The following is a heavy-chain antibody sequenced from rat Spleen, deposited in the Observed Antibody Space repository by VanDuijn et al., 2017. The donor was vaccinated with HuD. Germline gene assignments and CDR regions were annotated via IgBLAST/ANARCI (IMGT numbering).Heavy chain of an antibody. J-gene: IGHJ2*01. CDR2: FSYDGFST. CDR1: GFTFNNYG. D-gene: IGHD1-1*01. CDR3: ASPIYYYNYFDY. V-gene: IGHV5-29*01. Sequence: EVQLVESGGGLVQPGRSLKLSCAASGFTFNNYGMAWVRQAPTKGLEWVATFSYDGFSTYYRDSVRGRFTISSDDAKTTLYLQMDSLRSEDTATYYCASPIYYYNYFDYWGQGVMVTVSS.